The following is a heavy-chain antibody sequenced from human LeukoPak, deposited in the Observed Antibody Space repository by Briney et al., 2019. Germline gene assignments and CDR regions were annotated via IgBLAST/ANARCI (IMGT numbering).Heavy chain of an antibody. CDR3: AIPGDYYGSGSYYNDNDY. J-gene: IGHJ4*02. Sequence: ASVKVSCKASGYTLTSYDINWVRQATGQGLEWMGWMNPNRGNTGYAQKFQGRVTMTRNTSISTAYMELSSLRSEDTAVYYCAIPGDYYGSGSYYNDNDYWGQGTLVTVSS. V-gene: IGHV1-8*01. CDR1: GYTLTSYD. D-gene: IGHD3-10*01. CDR2: MNPNRGNT.